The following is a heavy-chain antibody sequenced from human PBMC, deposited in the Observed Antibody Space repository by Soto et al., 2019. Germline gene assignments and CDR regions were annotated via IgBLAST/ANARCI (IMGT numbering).Heavy chain of an antibody. Sequence: GASVKVSCKASGYTFTGYYMHWVRQAPGQGLEWKGWINPNSGGTNYAQKFQGRVTMTRDTSISTAYMELSRLRSDDTAVYYCARGYPYYYYYGMDVWGQGTTVTVSS. V-gene: IGHV1-2*02. CDR3: ARGYPYYYYYGMDV. J-gene: IGHJ6*02. CDR2: INPNSGGT. D-gene: IGHD2-15*01. CDR1: GYTFTGYY.